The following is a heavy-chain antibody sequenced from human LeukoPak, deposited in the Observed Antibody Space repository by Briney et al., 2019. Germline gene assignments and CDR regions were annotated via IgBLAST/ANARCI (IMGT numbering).Heavy chain of an antibody. CDR3: ARRRSGSYYKNWFDP. Sequence: ASVKVSCKASGYTFTSYDINWVRQATGQGLEWMGWMNPNSGSTGYAQKFQGRVTMTRNTSISTAYMELSSLRSEDTAVYYCARRRSGSYYKNWFDPWGQGTLVTVSS. V-gene: IGHV1-8*01. CDR2: MNPNSGST. J-gene: IGHJ5*02. D-gene: IGHD3-10*01. CDR1: GYTFTSYD.